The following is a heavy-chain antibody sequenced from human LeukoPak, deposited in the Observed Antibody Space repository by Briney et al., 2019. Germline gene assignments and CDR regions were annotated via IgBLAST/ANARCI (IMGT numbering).Heavy chain of an antibody. Sequence: GGSLRLSCAASGFTFTKNWMHWVRQAPGKGLVWVSLIKDDGSGTTYADSVKGRFTISRDNAKNTVYLQMNSLRAEDTAIYYCARDRFHAVDSWGQGTLVTVPS. CDR1: GFTFTKNW. V-gene: IGHV3-74*03. CDR2: IKDDGSGT. J-gene: IGHJ5*01. D-gene: IGHD3-3*01. CDR3: ARDRFHAVDS.